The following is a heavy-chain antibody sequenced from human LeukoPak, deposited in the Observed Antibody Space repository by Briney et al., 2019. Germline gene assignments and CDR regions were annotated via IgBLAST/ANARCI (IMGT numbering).Heavy chain of an antibody. Sequence: PGGSLRLSCAASGFTFSNYAMSWVRQTPDRVLEWVASISYDGKKDFYADSVKGRFTISRDSSGNTVHLQMNSLRAEDTAVYYCASLIAAAGAYWGQGTLVTASS. J-gene: IGHJ4*02. V-gene: IGHV3-30*04. CDR2: ISYDGKKD. CDR3: ASLIAAAGAY. CDR1: GFTFSNYA. D-gene: IGHD6-13*01.